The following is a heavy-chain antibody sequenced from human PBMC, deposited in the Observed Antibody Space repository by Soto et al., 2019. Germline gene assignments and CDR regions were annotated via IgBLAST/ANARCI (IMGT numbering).Heavy chain of an antibody. CDR1: GGTFSSYA. J-gene: IGHJ6*02. CDR3: APLRRAHGDQRPPSHYYYCMDV. D-gene: IGHD4-17*01. CDR2: IIPIFGTA. V-gene: IGHV1-69*06. Sequence: ASVKVSCKASGGTFSSYAISWVRQAPGQGLEWMGGIIPIFGTANYAQKFQGRVTITADKSTSTIYMELSSLRSEDTAVYYCAPLRRAHGDQRPPSHYYYCMDVWVQGTTVTVSS.